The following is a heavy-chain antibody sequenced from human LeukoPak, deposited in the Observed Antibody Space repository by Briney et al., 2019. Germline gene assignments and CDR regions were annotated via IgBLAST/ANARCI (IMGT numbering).Heavy chain of an antibody. CDR3: AKDSGSGRGLYYYGMDV. CDR2: ISSDGNNT. CDR1: GLIFSSYG. Sequence: PGRSLRLSCAASGLIFSSYGMHWVRQAPGEGLEWVAVISSDGNNTYYADSVKGRFTISRDNSKNTLYLQMDSLRAEDTAVYYCAKDSGSGRGLYYYGMDVWGKGTTVPVSS. D-gene: IGHD3-10*01. V-gene: IGHV3-30*18. J-gene: IGHJ6*04.